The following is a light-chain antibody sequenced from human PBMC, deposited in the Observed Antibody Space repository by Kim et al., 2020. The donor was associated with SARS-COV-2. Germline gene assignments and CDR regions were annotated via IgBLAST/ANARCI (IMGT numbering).Light chain of an antibody. J-gene: IGKJ1*01. CDR3: QQNYNTPRT. CDR1: QTIRDY. Sequence: STSVGDRVTLTCRASQTIRDYLNWYQQKPGTAPKLLRYEASTLQGGLPSRFSGSGSGADFTLTISRLQHEDFATYYCQQNYNTPRTFGQGTKLEI. CDR2: EAS. V-gene: IGKV1-39*01.